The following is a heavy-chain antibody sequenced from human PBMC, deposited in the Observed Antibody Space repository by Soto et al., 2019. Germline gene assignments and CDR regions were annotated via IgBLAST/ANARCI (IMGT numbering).Heavy chain of an antibody. CDR2: MNPNSGNT. J-gene: IGHJ4*02. V-gene: IGHV1-8*01. Sequence: ASVKVSCKASGYTFTSYDINWVRQATGQGLEWMGWMNPNSGNTGYAQKFQGRVTMTRNTSISTAYMELSSLRSEDTAVYYFARGDPLGYYDSSGYQTYYFDPWGQGTLVTVSS. CDR1: GYTFTSYD. CDR3: ARGDPLGYYDSSGYQTYYFDP. D-gene: IGHD3-22*01.